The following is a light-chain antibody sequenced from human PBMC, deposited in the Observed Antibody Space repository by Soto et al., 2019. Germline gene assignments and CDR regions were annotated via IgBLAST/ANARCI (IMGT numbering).Light chain of an antibody. CDR1: LSVSSSY. CDR2: GAS. Sequence: VLVQSAGTRSLSPGERATLTCRASLSVSSSYLAWYQQKPGQAPRVIMYGASRRATGIPDRFSGGGSGTDFTLTISRLEPEDFAVYFCQQYAGPPTTFGQGTRLEIK. CDR3: QQYAGPPTT. J-gene: IGKJ5*01. V-gene: IGKV3-20*01.